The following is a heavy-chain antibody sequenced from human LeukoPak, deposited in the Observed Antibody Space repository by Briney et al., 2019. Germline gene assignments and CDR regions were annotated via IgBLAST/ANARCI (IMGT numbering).Heavy chain of an antibody. Sequence: SETLSLTCAVYGGSFSGYYWSWIRQPPGKGLEWIGEINHSGNTNYNPSLKSRVTISVDTSKNQFSLKLSSVTAADTAVYYCARGEGAARLYWFDPWGQGTLVTVSS. CDR3: ARGEGAARLYWFDP. D-gene: IGHD6-6*01. CDR1: GGSFSGYY. J-gene: IGHJ5*02. V-gene: IGHV4-34*01. CDR2: INHSGNT.